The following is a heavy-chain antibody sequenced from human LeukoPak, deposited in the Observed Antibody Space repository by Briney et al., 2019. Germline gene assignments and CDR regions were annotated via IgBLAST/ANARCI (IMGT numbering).Heavy chain of an antibody. CDR2: INHSGST. J-gene: IGHJ4*02. V-gene: IGHV4-34*01. CDR1: GGSFSGYY. D-gene: IGHD4-17*01. CDR3: ARGQWYGDYGLDY. Sequence: PSETLSFTCAVYGGSFSGYYWSWIRQPPGKGLEWIGEINHSGSTNYNPSLKSRVTISVDTSKNQFSLKLSSVTAADTAVYYCARGQWYGDYGLDYWGQGTLVTVSS.